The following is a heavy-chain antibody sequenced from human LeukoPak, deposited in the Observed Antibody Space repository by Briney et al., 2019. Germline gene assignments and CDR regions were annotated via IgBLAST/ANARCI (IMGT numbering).Heavy chain of an antibody. CDR3: ARGRIYSGSYYGYFDY. CDR1: GGTFSSFA. J-gene: IGHJ4*02. Sequence: SVKVSCKASGGTFSSFAISWVRQAPGQGLEWMGGIIPIFDTSHYAQKFQSRVSISADKATSTAYMELSSLRSDDTAVYYCARGRIYSGSYYGYFDYWGQGTLVTVSS. D-gene: IGHD1-26*01. V-gene: IGHV1-69*06. CDR2: IIPIFDTS.